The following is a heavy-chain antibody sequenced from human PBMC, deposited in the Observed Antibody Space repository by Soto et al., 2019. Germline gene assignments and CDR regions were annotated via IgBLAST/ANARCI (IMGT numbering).Heavy chain of an antibody. CDR3: ARVVKSRRVRGVIGWYFDL. J-gene: IGHJ2*01. V-gene: IGHV1-69*01. CDR2: IIPIFGTA. D-gene: IGHD3-10*01. CDR1: GGTFSSYA. Sequence: QVQLVQSGAEVKKPGSSVKVSCKASGGTFSSYAISWVRQAPGQGLEWMGGIIPIFGTANYAQKFQGRVTITADESTSTAYMELSSLRSEDTAVYYCARVVKSRRVRGVIGWYFDLWGRGTLVTVSS.